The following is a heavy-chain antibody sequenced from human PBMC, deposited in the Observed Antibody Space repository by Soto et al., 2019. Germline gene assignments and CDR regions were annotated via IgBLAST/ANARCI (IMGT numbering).Heavy chain of an antibody. Sequence: QVQLQESGPGLVKPSQTLSLTCTVSGGSISSGGYYWSWIRQHPGKGLEWIGYIYYSGSTYYNPSLKSRVTISVDTSKTQFSLKLSSVTAADTAVYYCARSHRPGTRGLYFDYWGQGTLVTVSS. CDR1: GGSISSGGYY. J-gene: IGHJ4*02. D-gene: IGHD1-1*01. V-gene: IGHV4-31*03. CDR2: IYYSGST. CDR3: ARSHRPGTRGLYFDY.